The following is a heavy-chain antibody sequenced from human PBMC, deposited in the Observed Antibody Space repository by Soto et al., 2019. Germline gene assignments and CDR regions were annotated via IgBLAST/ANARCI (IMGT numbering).Heavy chain of an antibody. Sequence: ASVKVSCKXSGGTFSSYAISWVRQAPEQGLEWMGGIIPIFGTANYAQKFQGRVTITADESTSTAYMELSSLRSEDTAVYYCARDVTSITGTSSFDYWGQGTLVTVSS. CDR1: GGTFSSYA. V-gene: IGHV1-69*13. D-gene: IGHD1-20*01. J-gene: IGHJ4*02. CDR2: IIPIFGTA. CDR3: ARDVTSITGTSSFDY.